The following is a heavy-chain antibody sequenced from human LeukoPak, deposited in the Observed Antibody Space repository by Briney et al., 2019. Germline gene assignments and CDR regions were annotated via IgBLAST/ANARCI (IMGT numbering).Heavy chain of an antibody. D-gene: IGHD6-13*01. CDR2: ISYDGSNK. CDR1: GFTFSSYA. V-gene: IGHV3-30-3*01. J-gene: IGHJ4*02. Sequence: PGGSLRLSCAASGFTFSSYAMHWVRQAPGKGLEWVAVISYDGSNKYYADSVKGRFTISRDNSKNTLYLQMTSLRAEDTAVYYCASYSSSWSFDYWGQGTLVTVSS. CDR3: ASYSSSWSFDY.